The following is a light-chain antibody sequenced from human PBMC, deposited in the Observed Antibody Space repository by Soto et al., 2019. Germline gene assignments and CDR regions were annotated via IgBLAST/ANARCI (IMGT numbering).Light chain of an antibody. CDR3: KSYAGSNTYV. V-gene: IGLV2-8*01. CDR2: EVV. Sequence: QSALTQPPSASGSPGQSVTISCTGTKNDIGVYDFVSWYQHHPGKAPRLIIYEVVQRPSGVPDRSSGSKSGNTASLTVSGLQAADEADYFCKSYAGSNTYVFGSGTKLTVL. J-gene: IGLJ1*01. CDR1: KNDIGVYDF.